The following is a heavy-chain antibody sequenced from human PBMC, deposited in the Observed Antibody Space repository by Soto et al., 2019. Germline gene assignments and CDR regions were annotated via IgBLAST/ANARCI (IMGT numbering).Heavy chain of an antibody. Sequence: PVGSLRLSCAASGFTFSSYAMSWVRQAPGKGLEWVSAISGSGGSTYYADSVKGRFTISRDNSKNTLYLQMNSLRAEDTAVYYCAKDGRAPYDFWSGYPYGMDVWGQGTTVTVSS. D-gene: IGHD3-3*01. CDR1: GFTFSSYA. V-gene: IGHV3-23*01. J-gene: IGHJ6*02. CDR3: AKDGRAPYDFWSGYPYGMDV. CDR2: ISGSGGST.